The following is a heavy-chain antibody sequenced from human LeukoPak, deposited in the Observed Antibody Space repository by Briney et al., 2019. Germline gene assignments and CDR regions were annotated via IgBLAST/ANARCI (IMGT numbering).Heavy chain of an antibody. CDR2: IYYSGST. D-gene: IGHD1-7*01. V-gene: IGHV4-59*01. CDR1: GGSISSYY. J-gene: IGHJ4*02. Sequence: PSETLSLTCTVSGGSISSYYWSWIRQPPGKGLEWIGYIYYSGSTNYNPSLKSRVTISVDTSKNQFSLKLSPVTAADTAVYYCAREEGITGTTYDYWGQGTLVTVSS. CDR3: AREEGITGTTYDY.